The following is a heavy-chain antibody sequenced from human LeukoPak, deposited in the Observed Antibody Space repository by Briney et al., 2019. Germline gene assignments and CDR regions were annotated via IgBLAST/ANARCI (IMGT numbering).Heavy chain of an antibody. Sequence: GGSLRLSCAASGFTVSSNYMSWVRQAPGKGLEWVSVIYSGGSTYYADSVKGRFTISRDNSKNTLYLQINSLRAEDTAVYYCAREVITMVRSRYYYYYGMDVWGQGTTVTVSS. CDR1: GFTVSSNY. CDR2: IYSGGST. V-gene: IGHV3-53*01. D-gene: IGHD3-10*01. J-gene: IGHJ6*02. CDR3: AREVITMVRSRYYYYYGMDV.